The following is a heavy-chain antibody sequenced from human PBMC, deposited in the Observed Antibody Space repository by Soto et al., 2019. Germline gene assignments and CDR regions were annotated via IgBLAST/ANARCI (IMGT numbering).Heavy chain of an antibody. D-gene: IGHD3-22*01. J-gene: IGHJ3*02. V-gene: IGHV3-30-3*01. Sequence: GGSLRLSCAASGFTFSSYAMHWVRQAPGKGLEWVAVISYDGSNKYYADSVKGRFTISRDNSKNTLYLQMNSLRAEDTAVYYCARAYYYDSSGYYLDAFDIWGQGTMVTVSS. CDR2: ISYDGSNK. CDR1: GFTFSSYA. CDR3: ARAYYYDSSGYYLDAFDI.